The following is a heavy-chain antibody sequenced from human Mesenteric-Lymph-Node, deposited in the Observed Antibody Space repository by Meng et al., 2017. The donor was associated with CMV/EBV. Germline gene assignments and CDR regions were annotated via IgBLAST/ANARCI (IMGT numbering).Heavy chain of an antibody. CDR3: ARQKFSCSSTTCPFDF. Sequence: GESLKISCKGSGYSFNSYWIGWVRQMSGKGLEWMGTIYPGDSDTRYSPSFEGQVTISADRSISTAYLQWSGLEATDTAIYYCARQKFSCSSTTCPFDFWGQGTLVTVSS. CDR1: GYSFNSYW. CDR2: IYPGDSDT. J-gene: IGHJ4*02. D-gene: IGHD2-2*01. V-gene: IGHV5-51*01.